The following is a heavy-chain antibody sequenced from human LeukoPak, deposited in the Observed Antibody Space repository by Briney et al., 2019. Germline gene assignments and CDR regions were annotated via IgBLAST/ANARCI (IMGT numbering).Heavy chain of an antibody. Sequence: PSGTLFLTCAVSGGSISSSNWWSWVRQPPGRGLEWIGEIYHSGRTNSNPSLKSRVTISVDKHKNQFSLKLSSVTAADTGVYYCARVRGWGLYYYYYGMDVWGKGTAVTVSS. V-gene: IGHV4-4*02. CDR3: ARVRGWGLYYYYYGMDV. CDR2: IYHSGRT. CDR1: GGSISSSNW. D-gene: IGHD7-27*01. J-gene: IGHJ6*04.